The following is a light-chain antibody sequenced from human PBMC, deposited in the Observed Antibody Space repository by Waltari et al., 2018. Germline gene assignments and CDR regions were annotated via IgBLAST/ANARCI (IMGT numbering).Light chain of an antibody. J-gene: IGKJ2*01. CDR1: QSVTSN. CDR3: QQYNNLQT. V-gene: IGKV3D-15*01. CDR2: GAS. Sequence: EIVMTQSPAALSVSPGERATLSCRASQSVTSNLDWYQTRRGHSPTLLIYGASIRATGSPARVSVLGSGTEFTLTISSLQSEDFAVYYCQQYNNLQTFGQGTKLELK.